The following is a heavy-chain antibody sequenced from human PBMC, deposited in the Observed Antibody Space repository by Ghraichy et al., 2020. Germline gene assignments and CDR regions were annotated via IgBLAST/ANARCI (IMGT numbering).Heavy chain of an antibody. CDR3: AKDRGVWRDFDY. D-gene: IGHD3-10*01. J-gene: IGHJ4*02. CDR2: ISGSGGST. V-gene: IGHV3-23*01. Sequence: GSLRLSCAASGFTFSNYAMNWVRQAPGKGLEWVSTISGSGGSTYYADSVKGRFTISRDNSKNTLYLQINSLRAEDTAIYYCAKDRGVWRDFDYWGQGTLATVSS. CDR1: GFTFSNYA.